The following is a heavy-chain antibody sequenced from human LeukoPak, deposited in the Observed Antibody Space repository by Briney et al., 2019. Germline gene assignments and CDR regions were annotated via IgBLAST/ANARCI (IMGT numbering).Heavy chain of an antibody. D-gene: IGHD6-13*01. CDR2: IIPIFGTA. V-gene: IGHV1-69*05. J-gene: IGHJ5*02. CDR1: GGTFSSYA. CDR3: ARREAAAGTVNWFDP. Sequence: SVKVSCKASGGTFSSYAISWVRQAPGQGLEWMGGIIPIFGTANYAQKFRGRVTITTDESTSTAYMELSSLRPEDTAVYYCARREAAAGTVNWFDPWGQGTLVTVSS.